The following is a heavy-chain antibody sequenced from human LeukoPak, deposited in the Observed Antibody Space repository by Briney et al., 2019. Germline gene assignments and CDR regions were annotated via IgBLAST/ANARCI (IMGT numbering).Heavy chain of an antibody. CDR3: ACRPLNTAMVAFDY. CDR1: GFTFSSYA. Sequence: GGSLRLSCAASGFTFSSYAMSWVRQAPGKGLEWFSAISGSGGSTYYADSVKGRFTISRDNSKNTLYLQMNSLRAEDTAVYYCACRPLNTAMVAFDYWGQGTLVTVSS. V-gene: IGHV3-23*01. D-gene: IGHD5-18*01. J-gene: IGHJ4*02. CDR2: ISGSGGST.